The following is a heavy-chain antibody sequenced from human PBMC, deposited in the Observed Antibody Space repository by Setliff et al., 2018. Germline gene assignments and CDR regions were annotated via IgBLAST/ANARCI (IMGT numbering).Heavy chain of an antibody. CDR2: MNIDNGKT. V-gene: IGHV1-3*03. CDR3: ARGYCDGIGCPAPLYYFDS. Sequence: ASVKVSCKASGYSFTLYAMHWMRQAPGQRLEWMGWMNIDNGKTEYSQEFQDRVTFARDTFAETAYMELRSLTSDDMAVYYCARGYCDGIGCPAPLYYFDSWGQGTLVTVSS. D-gene: IGHD2-21*01. CDR1: GYSFTLYA. J-gene: IGHJ4*02.